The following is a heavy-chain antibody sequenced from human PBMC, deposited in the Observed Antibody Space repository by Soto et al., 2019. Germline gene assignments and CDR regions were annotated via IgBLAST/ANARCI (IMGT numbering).Heavy chain of an antibody. CDR3: ARLGYCSGGSWFKCAFDI. Sequence: SETLSLTCTVSGGSISSYYWSWIRQPPGKGLEWIGYIYYSGSTNYNPSLKSRVTISVDTSKNQFSLKLSSVTAADTAVYYCARLGYCSGGSWFKCAFDIWGQGTMVTVSS. CDR1: GGSISSYY. D-gene: IGHD2-15*01. V-gene: IGHV4-59*08. CDR2: IYYSGST. J-gene: IGHJ3*02.